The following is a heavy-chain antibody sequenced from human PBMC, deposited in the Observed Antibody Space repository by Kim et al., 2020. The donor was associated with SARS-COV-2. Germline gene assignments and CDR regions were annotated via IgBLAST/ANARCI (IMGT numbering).Heavy chain of an antibody. V-gene: IGHV3-74*01. D-gene: IGHD1-26*01. J-gene: IGHJ6*02. CDR2: VNRDGSTT. CDR3: AREDVLLGAVDDYYHGMAV. CDR1: GFTVGDYW. Sequence: GGSLRLSCAASGFTVGDYWMHWVRQVPGRGLEWVSHVNRDGSTTGYADSVKGRFTIFRDNAKNTLYLQMNSLRAEDTAVYYCAREDVLLGAVDDYYHGMAVWGQGTTVTVSS.